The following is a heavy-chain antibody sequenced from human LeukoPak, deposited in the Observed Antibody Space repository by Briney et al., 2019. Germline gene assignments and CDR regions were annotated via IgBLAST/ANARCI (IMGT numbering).Heavy chain of an antibody. CDR1: GFTLSSYA. D-gene: IGHD2-15*01. CDR3: ARIVVVAATNWGPFDY. J-gene: IGHJ4*02. V-gene: IGHV3-23*01. Sequence: GGSLRLSCAASGFTLSSYAMSWVRQAPGKGLEWVSAISGSGGSTYYADSVKGRFTISRDNSKNTLYLQMNSLRAEDTAVYYCARIVVVAATNWGPFDYWGQGTLVTVSS. CDR2: ISGSGGST.